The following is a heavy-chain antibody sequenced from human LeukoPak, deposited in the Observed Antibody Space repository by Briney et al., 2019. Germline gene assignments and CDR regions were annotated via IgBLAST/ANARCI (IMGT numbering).Heavy chain of an antibody. V-gene: IGHV4-4*07. D-gene: IGHD2-2*01. J-gene: IGHJ4*02. CDR2: IYSSGST. Sequence: SETLSLTCTVSGGSISSYYWSWIRQPAGKGLEWIGRIYSSGSTNYNPSLKSRVTMSVDTSKNQFSLKLSSVTAADTAVYYCARDCSSTSCYRAFDYWGQGTLVTVSS. CDR3: ARDCSSTSCYRAFDY. CDR1: GGSISSYY.